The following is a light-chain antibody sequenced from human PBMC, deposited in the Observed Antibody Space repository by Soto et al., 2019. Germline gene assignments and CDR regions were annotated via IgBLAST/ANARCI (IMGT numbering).Light chain of an antibody. V-gene: IGKV1-39*01. CDR1: QTIATY. Sequence: DIQMTQSPSSLSASVGDRVTITCRGSQTIATYLNWYQQKPGKAPKLLIYAASNLDGGVPSRFSGSGSGTDFTLTISSLQPEDFTTYYCQQSHSGLTFGQGTKLQIK. CDR3: QQSHSGLT. J-gene: IGKJ2*01. CDR2: AAS.